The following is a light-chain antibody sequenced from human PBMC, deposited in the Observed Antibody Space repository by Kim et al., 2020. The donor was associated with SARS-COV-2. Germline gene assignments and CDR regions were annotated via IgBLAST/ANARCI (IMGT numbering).Light chain of an antibody. J-gene: IGLJ3*02. CDR1: SGSVSTGNS. Sequence: VVPPSPSFSVSPGGTVTLTCGLSSGSVSTGNSPSWYQQTPGQAPRTLIYSTNIRSSGVPDRFSGSILGNKAALTITGAQADDESDYYCVLYMGSGIWVFGGGTQLTVL. CDR2: STN. CDR3: VLYMGSGIWV. V-gene: IGLV8-61*01.